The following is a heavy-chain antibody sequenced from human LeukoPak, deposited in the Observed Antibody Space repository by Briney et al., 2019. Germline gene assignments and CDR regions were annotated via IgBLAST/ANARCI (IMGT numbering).Heavy chain of an antibody. CDR1: GCTVCDYA. J-gene: IGHJ4*02. Sequence: SVRLSGGGSGCTVCDYARHWVRQTPGKGLELFSSISWNSGSIGYADSVKGRFTISRDNAKNSLCLEMNSLRTEDTALYYCAKGALYDSSGYFDYWGQGSLVTVSS. D-gene: IGHD3-22*01. CDR3: AKGALYDSSGYFDY. CDR2: ISWNSGSI. V-gene: IGHV3-9*01.